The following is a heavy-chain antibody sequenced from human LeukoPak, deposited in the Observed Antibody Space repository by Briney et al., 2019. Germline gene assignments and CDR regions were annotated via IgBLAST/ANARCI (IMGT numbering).Heavy chain of an antibody. CDR1: GYTFTSYG. V-gene: IGHV1-18*01. CDR3: ARDDPNYYDSSGYPGDIDY. D-gene: IGHD3-22*01. CDR2: ISAYNGNT. J-gene: IGHJ4*02. Sequence: ASVKVSCKASGYTFTSYGISWVRRAPGQGLEWMGWISAYNGNTNYAQKLQGRVTMTTDTSTSTAYMELRSLRSDDTAVYYSARDDPNYYDSSGYPGDIDYWGQGTLVTVSS.